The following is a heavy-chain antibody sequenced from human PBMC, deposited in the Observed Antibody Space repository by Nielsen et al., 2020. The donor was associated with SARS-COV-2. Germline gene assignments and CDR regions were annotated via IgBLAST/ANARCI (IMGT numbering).Heavy chain of an antibody. CDR1: GFTFSSYW. CDR2: IKPDGSEE. CDR3: AEGSAVAE. D-gene: IGHD6-19*01. V-gene: IGHV3-7*01. Sequence: GESLKISCAASGFTFSSYWMTWVRQAPGKRLEWVANIKPDGSEENYVDSVKGRFTISRDNAKNSLYLQMNSLRAEDTAVYYCAEGSAVAEWGQGTLVTVSS. J-gene: IGHJ4*02.